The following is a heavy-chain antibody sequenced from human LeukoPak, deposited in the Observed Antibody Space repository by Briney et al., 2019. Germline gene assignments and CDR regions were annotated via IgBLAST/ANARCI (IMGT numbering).Heavy chain of an antibody. CDR2: IYHSGST. D-gene: IGHD5-18*01. CDR3: ARVPARLLYFQH. V-gene: IGHV4-30-2*01. J-gene: IGHJ1*01. Sequence: PSETLSLTCTVSGGSISSGGYYWSWIRQPPGKGLEWIGYIYHSGSTYYNPSLKSRVTISVDRSKNQFSLKLSSVTAADTAVYYCARVPARLLYFQHWGQGTLVTVSS. CDR1: GGSISSGGYY.